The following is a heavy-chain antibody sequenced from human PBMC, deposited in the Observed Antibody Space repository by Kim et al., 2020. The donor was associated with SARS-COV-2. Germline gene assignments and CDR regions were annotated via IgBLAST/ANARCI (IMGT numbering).Heavy chain of an antibody. D-gene: IGHD2-15*01. CDR1: GFTVSSNF. CDR2: IYGDGRT. V-gene: IGHV3-53*01. Sequence: GGSLRLSCAASGFTVSSNFMSWIRQAPGKGLECISIIYGDGRTYYADSVKSRFTISRDNSQNTLYLQMNSLRADDTAVYYCARYVDCLVGSCSSDDAFDIWGQGTMVTVSS. J-gene: IGHJ3*02. CDR3: ARYVDCLVGSCSSDDAFDI.